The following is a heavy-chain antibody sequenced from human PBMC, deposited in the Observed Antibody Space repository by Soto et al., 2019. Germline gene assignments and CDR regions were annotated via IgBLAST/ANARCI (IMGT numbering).Heavy chain of an antibody. Sequence: SETLSLTCTVSGGSISSYYWSWIRLPPGKGLELIGYIYHSGSTYYNPSLKSRVTISVDRSKNQFSLKLSSVTPEDTAVYYCARDPVGGSRSYAFDIWGQGTMVTVSS. CDR3: ARDPVGGSRSYAFDI. CDR2: IYHSGST. J-gene: IGHJ3*02. D-gene: IGHD1-26*01. V-gene: IGHV4-59*12. CDR1: GGSISSYY.